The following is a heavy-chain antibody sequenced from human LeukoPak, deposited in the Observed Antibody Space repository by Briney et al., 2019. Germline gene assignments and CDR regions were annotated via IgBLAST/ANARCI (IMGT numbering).Heavy chain of an antibody. CDR3: AKDSAAGDYTSFDL. D-gene: IGHD4-17*01. CDR1: GFTFSSYA. CDR2: ISGSGGST. Sequence: GGSLRLSCAASGFTFSSYAMSRVRQAPGKGLEWVSAISGSGGSTYYADSVKGRFTISRDNSKNTLYLQMNSLRAEDTAVYYCAKDSAAGDYTSFDLWGRGTLVTVSS. V-gene: IGHV3-23*01. J-gene: IGHJ2*01.